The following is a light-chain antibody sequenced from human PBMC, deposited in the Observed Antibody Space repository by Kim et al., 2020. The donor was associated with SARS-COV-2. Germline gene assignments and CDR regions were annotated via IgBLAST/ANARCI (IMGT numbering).Light chain of an antibody. J-gene: IGLJ3*02. CDR3: QAWDSSTGGV. CDR2: QDS. Sequence: VSPEQTACITCSGDKLGDKYACWYQQKPGQSPVLVIYQDSKRPSGIPERFSGSNSGNTATLTISGTQAMDEADYYCQAWDSSTGGVFGGGTQLTVL. CDR1: KLGDKY. V-gene: IGLV3-1*01.